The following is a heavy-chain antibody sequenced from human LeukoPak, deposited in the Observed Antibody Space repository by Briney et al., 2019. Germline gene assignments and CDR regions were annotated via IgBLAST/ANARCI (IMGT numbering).Heavy chain of an antibody. D-gene: IGHD1-14*01. CDR3: AGVGSGAYYYYGMDV. J-gene: IGHJ6*02. CDR1: GGSFSGYY. V-gene: IGHV4-34*01. CDR2: INHSGST. Sequence: SETLSLTCAVYGGSFSGYYWGWIRQPPGKGLEWIGEINHSGSTNYNPSLKSRVTISVDTSKNQFSLKLSSVTAADTAVYYCAGVGSGAYYYYGMDVWGQGTTVTVSS.